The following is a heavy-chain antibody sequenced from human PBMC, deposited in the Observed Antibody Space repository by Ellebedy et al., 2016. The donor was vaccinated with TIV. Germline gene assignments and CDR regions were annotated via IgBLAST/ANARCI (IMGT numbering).Heavy chain of an antibody. CDR3: AKDERTWFGEYALDYYYGMDV. Sequence: GESLKISXAASGFTFSSYAMSWVRQAPGKGLEWVSAISGSGGSTYYADSVKGRFTISRDNSKNTLYLQMNSLRAEDTAVYYCAKDERTWFGEYALDYYYGMDVWGQGTTVTVSS. CDR2: ISGSGGST. CDR1: GFTFSSYA. D-gene: IGHD3-10*01. V-gene: IGHV3-23*01. J-gene: IGHJ6*02.